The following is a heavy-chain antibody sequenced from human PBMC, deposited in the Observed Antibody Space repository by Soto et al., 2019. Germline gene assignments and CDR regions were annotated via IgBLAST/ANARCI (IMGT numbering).Heavy chain of an antibody. V-gene: IGHV1-24*01. CDR3: ASKGDYDSGLDY. D-gene: IGHD3-22*01. CDR2: CDPEDGET. CDR1: GYTLTELS. Sequence: ASVKVSCKVSGYTLTELSMHWVRQAPGKGLEWMGGCDPEDGETIYAQKFQGRVTMTEDTSTDTAYMELSSLRSEDTAVYYCASKGDYDSGLDYWGQGTLVIVSS. J-gene: IGHJ4*02.